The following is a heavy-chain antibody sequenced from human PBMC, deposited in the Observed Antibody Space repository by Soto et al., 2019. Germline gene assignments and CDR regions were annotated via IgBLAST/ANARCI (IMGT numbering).Heavy chain of an antibody. J-gene: IGHJ6*02. Sequence: GASVKVSCKASGYTFTSYGISWVRQAPGQGLEWMGWISAYNGNTNYAQKLQGRVTMTTDTSTSTAYMELRSLRSDDTAVYYCARVVPLGYCSSTSCPTGYYYYGMDVWGRGTTVTVSS. V-gene: IGHV1-18*04. D-gene: IGHD2-2*01. CDR1: GYTFTSYG. CDR2: ISAYNGNT. CDR3: ARVVPLGYCSSTSCPTGYYYYGMDV.